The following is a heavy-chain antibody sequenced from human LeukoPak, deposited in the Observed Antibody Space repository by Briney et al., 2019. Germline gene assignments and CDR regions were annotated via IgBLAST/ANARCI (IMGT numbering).Heavy chain of an antibody. CDR1: GGSISSSNW. J-gene: IGHJ4*02. Sequence: SETLSLTCAVSGGSISSSNWWSWVRQPPGKGLEWIGEIYHSGSTNYNPSLKSRVTISVDTSKNQFSLKLSSVTAADTAVYYCARAPPHSSWTNFDYWGQGTLVTVSS. CDR2: IYHSGST. CDR3: ARAPPHSSWTNFDY. D-gene: IGHD6-13*01. V-gene: IGHV4-4*02.